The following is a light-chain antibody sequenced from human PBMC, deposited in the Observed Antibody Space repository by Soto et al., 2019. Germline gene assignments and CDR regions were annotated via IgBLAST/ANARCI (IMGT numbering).Light chain of an antibody. CDR2: GVS. J-gene: IGKJ1*01. CDR1: QSVSSN. V-gene: IGKV3-15*01. Sequence: EIPMTQSPATLSVSPGERATLSCRASQSVSSNLAWYQQKPGQAPRLLIYGVSTRATDIPARFSGSGSGTEFTLTISSLQSEDFAVYYCQQYNNWPPTWTFGQGTKVDIK. CDR3: QQYNNWPPTWT.